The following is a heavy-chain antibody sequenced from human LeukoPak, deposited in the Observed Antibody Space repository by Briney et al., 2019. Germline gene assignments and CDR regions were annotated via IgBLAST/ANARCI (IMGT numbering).Heavy chain of an antibody. CDR3: ARDKETGTSRKGWFDP. J-gene: IGHJ5*02. CDR2: ISSSGYI. V-gene: IGHV3-69-1*01. Sequence: GGSLRLSCAASGFTFDDYGMSRVRQAPGKGLEWVSSISSSGYIYYADSVKGRFTISRDNADNSLYLQMDNLRAEDTAVYYCARDKETGTSRKGWFDPWGQGTLVTVSS. CDR1: GFTFDDYG. D-gene: IGHD2-2*01.